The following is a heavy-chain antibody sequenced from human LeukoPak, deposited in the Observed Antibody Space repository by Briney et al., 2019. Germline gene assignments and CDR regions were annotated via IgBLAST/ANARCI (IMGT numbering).Heavy chain of an antibody. Sequence: GGSLRLSCAASGFTFSSYEMNWVREAPGKGLEWVSVIYSGGSTYYADSVKGRFTISRDNSKNTLYLQMNSLRAEDTAVYYCARAYYYDRVFDYWGQGTLVTVSS. J-gene: IGHJ4*02. CDR2: IYSGGST. CDR3: ARAYYYDRVFDY. D-gene: IGHD3-22*01. V-gene: IGHV3-53*01. CDR1: GFTFSSYE.